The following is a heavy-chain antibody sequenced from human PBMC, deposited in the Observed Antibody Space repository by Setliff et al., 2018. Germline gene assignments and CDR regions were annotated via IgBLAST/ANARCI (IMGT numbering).Heavy chain of an antibody. CDR1: GGSISDIGYY. J-gene: IGHJ6*02. D-gene: IGHD6-19*01. V-gene: IGHV4-39*07. CDR3: ARVSQYSSGWYYYYYYGMDV. Sequence: PSETLSLTCTVSGGSISDIGYYWGWIRQSPGKGLEWIATIYYSGSTYYNPSLKSRVTISVDTSKNQFSLKLSSVTAADTAVYYCARVSQYSSGWYYYYYYGMDVWGQGTTVTVSS. CDR2: IYYSGST.